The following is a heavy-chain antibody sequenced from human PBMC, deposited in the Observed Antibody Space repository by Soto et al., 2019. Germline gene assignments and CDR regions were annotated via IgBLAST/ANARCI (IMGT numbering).Heavy chain of an antibody. CDR3: ARRLTASVTAMGY. V-gene: IGHV3-30-3*01. J-gene: IGHJ4*02. Sequence: GGSLRLSCSASGFTFSYYALHWVRQAPGKGLEWVAVISDDGINKYIADSVKGRFIISRDNSKNTVFLQMSSLGPEDTAIYYCARRLTASVTAMGYWGRGTLVTVSS. CDR2: ISDDGINK. D-gene: IGHD2-21*02. CDR1: GFTFSYYA.